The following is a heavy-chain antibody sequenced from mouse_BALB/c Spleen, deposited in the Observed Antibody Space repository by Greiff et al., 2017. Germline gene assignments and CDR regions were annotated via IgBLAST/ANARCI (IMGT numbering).Heavy chain of an antibody. Sequence: EVQLVESGGGLVQPGGSRKLSCAASGFTFSSFGMHWVRQAPEKGLEWVAYISSGSSTIYYADTVKGRFTISRHNPKNTLFLQMTSLRSEDTAMYYCARGGIYYDYYFDYWGQGTTLTVSS. J-gene: IGHJ2*01. CDR1: GFTFSSFG. D-gene: IGHD2-4*01. V-gene: IGHV5-17*02. CDR2: ISSGSSTI. CDR3: ARGGIYYDYYFDY.